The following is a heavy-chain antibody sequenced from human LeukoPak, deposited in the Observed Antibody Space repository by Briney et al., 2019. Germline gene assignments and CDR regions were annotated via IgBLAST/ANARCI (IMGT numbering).Heavy chain of an antibody. CDR1: GDSISSNSAA. CDR2: TYYRSKWYN. J-gene: IGHJ5*02. Sequence: SQTLSLTCAISGDSISSNSAAWNWIRQSPSRGLEWLGRTYYRSKWYNDYAVSVKSRIIINPDTSKNQFSLLPNSVTPEDTAVYYCATDEIRGCSATTCYSDWFDPWGQGTLVTVSS. D-gene: IGHD2-15*01. V-gene: IGHV6-1*01. CDR3: ATDEIRGCSATTCYSDWFDP.